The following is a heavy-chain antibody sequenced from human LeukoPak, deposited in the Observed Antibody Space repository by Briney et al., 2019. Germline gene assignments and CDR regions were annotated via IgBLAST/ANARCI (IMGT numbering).Heavy chain of an antibody. V-gene: IGHV3-30-3*01. Sequence: GGSLRLSCAASGFTFSSYAMHWVRQAPGKGPEWVAVISYDGSNKYYADSVKGRFTISRDNSKNTLYLQMNSLRAEDTAVYYCARDRSWWQYHYWYFDLWGRGTLVTVSS. J-gene: IGHJ2*01. D-gene: IGHD2-2*01. CDR1: GFTFSSYA. CDR2: ISYDGSNK. CDR3: ARDRSWWQYHYWYFDL.